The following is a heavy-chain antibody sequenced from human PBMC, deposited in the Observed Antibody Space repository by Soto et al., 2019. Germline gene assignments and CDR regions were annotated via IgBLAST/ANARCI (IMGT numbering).Heavy chain of an antibody. D-gene: IGHD5-12*01. J-gene: IGHJ4*02. Sequence: QVQLVESGGGVVQPGRSLRLSCAASGFTFSRYGMHWVRQAPGKGLEWVAVIQFDGSYKYYADSVKGRFTVSRDNSKNTLYLQMNSLRAEDTAVYYCATLSTTDEFWGQGTLVTVSS. V-gene: IGHV3-33*05. CDR1: GFTFSRYG. CDR2: IQFDGSYK. CDR3: ATLSTTDEF.